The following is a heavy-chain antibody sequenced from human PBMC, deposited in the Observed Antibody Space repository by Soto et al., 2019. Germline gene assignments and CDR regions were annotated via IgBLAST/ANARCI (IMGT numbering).Heavy chain of an antibody. CDR1: GGSISSYY. Sequence: SETLSLTCTVSGGSISSYYWSWIRQPPGKGLEWIGYIYYSGSTNYNPSLKSRVTISVDTSKNQFSLKLSSVTAADTAVYYCVRGHDFWSEWFDYWGQGTLVTVSS. J-gene: IGHJ4*02. D-gene: IGHD3-3*01. V-gene: IGHV4-59*01. CDR3: VRGHDFWSEWFDY. CDR2: IYYSGST.